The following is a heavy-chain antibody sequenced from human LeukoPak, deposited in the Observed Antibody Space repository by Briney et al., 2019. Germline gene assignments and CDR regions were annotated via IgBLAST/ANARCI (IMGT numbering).Heavy chain of an antibody. CDR3: ASGLRFFYY. CDR2: ISYDGRNN. D-gene: IGHD5-12*01. J-gene: IGHJ4*02. Sequence: GGSLRLSCAASGFTFSSYAMYWVRQAPGERLEWVAAISYDGRNNYYADSVKGRLTIARDNSKNTLYLQMSSLRAEDTAVYYCASGLRFFYYWGQGTLVTVSS. V-gene: IGHV3-30*04. CDR1: GFTFSSYA.